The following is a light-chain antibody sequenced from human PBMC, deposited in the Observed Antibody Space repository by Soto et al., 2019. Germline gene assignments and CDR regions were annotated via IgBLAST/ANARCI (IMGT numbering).Light chain of an antibody. Sequence: QSALTQPASVSGSPGQSITMSCTGTSSDVGGYDYVSWYQQHPGEVPKLIIFEVSSRPAWISNRFSASKSGNTASLTISGLQAEDEADYYRSSYTTSSSYVFGTGTKVTVL. J-gene: IGLJ1*01. CDR2: EVS. CDR1: SSDVGGYDY. CDR3: SSYTTSSSYV. V-gene: IGLV2-14*01.